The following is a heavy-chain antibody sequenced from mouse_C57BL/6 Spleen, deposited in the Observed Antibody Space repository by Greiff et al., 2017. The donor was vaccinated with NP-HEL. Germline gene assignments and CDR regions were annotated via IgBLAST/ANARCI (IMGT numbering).Heavy chain of an antibody. CDR1: GYTFTSYW. V-gene: IGHV1-64*01. CDR3: ARPLYYDYDGYYAMDY. D-gene: IGHD2-4*01. J-gene: IGHJ4*01. CDR2: IHPNSGST. Sequence: QVQLQQPGAELVKPGASVTLSCKASGYTFTSYWMHWVKQRPGQGLEWIGMIHPNSGSTNYNEKFKSKATLTVDKSSSTAYMQLSSLTAEDSAVYYCARPLYYDYDGYYAMDYWGQGTSVTVSS.